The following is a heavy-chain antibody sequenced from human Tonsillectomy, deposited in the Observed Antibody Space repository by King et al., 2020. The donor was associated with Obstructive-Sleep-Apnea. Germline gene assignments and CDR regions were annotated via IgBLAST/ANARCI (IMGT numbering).Heavy chain of an antibody. V-gene: IGHV6-1*01. Sequence: QLQESGPGLVKPSQTLSLTCAISGDSVSSNSAAWNWIRQSPSRGLEWLGRTSYRSNWYNYYAVSVKSRITINPNTSKNQFSLQLNSVTPEDTAVYYCARGRLSGYDQTFDSWGQGTLVTVSS. CDR2: TSYRSNWYN. CDR3: ARGRLSGYDQTFDS. D-gene: IGHD5-12*01. J-gene: IGHJ4*02. CDR1: GDSVSSNSAA.